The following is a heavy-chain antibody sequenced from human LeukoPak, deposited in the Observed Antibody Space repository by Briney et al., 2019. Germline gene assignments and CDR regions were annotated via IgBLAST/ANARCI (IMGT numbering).Heavy chain of an antibody. J-gene: IGHJ4*02. CDR1: GFTFSSYD. CDR2: ITRGGDGT. Sequence: GGSLRPSCAASGFTFSSYDMSWVRQAPGKGLEWVSAITRGGDGTYYADSVKGRLTISRDTSKNTLYLQMNSLRAEDTALYYCAKARGYNYFDCWGQGTLVTVSS. D-gene: IGHD5-18*01. CDR3: AKARGYNYFDC. V-gene: IGHV3-23*01.